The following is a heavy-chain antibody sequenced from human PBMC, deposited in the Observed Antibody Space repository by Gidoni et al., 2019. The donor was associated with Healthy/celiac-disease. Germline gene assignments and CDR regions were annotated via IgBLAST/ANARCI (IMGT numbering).Heavy chain of an antibody. CDR1: GYTFTSYA. V-gene: IGHV1-8*01. J-gene: IGHJ6*02. Sequence: QVQLLQSGAEVRNPGASVRVSCEAAGYTFTSYAFNWVRQATGQGLEWMGWMNTNSGNTCYAQKFQGRVTMTRNTSISTAYMELSSLRSEDTAVYYCARRYYDFWSGSYYDYYYGMDVWGQGTTVTVSS. CDR3: ARRYYDFWSGSYYDYYYGMDV. CDR2: MNTNSGNT. D-gene: IGHD3-3*01.